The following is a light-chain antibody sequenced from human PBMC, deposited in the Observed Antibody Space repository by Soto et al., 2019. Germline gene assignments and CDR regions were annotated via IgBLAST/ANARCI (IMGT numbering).Light chain of an antibody. J-gene: IGLJ1*01. CDR1: SSNFGSNY. CDR3: AAWDDSLSGSYV. Sequence: QSVLTQPPSASGTPGQRVTISCSGSSSNFGSNYVYWYQQLPGTAPKLLIYRNNQRPSGVPDRFSGSKSGTSASLAISGLRSEDVADYYCAAWDDSLSGSYVFGTGTKVTVL. V-gene: IGLV1-47*01. CDR2: RNN.